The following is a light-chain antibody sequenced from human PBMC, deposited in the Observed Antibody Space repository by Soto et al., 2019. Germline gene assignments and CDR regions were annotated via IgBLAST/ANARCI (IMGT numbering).Light chain of an antibody. J-gene: IGKJ5*01. CDR3: QQLYTLPFT. Sequence: DIQMTQSPSTLSASVVDRVTITCRASQTLNIWLAWYQQKPGKAPKRLIYAASSLQSGVPSRFSGSGSGTEFTLTISGLLPEDFAAYHCQQLYTLPFTFGQGTRLEIK. CDR2: AAS. CDR1: QTLNIW. V-gene: IGKV1-5*01.